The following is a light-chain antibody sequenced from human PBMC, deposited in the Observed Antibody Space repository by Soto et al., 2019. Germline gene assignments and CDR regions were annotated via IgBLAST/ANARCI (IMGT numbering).Light chain of an antibody. CDR1: SSDVGSYDL. J-gene: IGLJ3*02. CDR2: EGT. CDR3: AAWDDSLNAWV. Sequence: QSALTQPASVSGPPGQSIVISCNGSSSDVGSYDLVSWYLQYPGKAPKVIIFEGTKRPSGVSDRFSGSKSGNTASLTISGLQTEDEADYYCAAWDDSLNAWVFGGGTKLTVL. V-gene: IGLV2-23*01.